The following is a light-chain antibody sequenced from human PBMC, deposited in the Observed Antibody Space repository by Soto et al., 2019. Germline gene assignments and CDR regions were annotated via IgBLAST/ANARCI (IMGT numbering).Light chain of an antibody. CDR3: QQYGSSPET. J-gene: IGKJ1*01. V-gene: IGKV3-20*01. CDR2: GAS. CDR1: QSVSSSY. Sequence: EIVMTQSPGTLSVSPGERATLSFSASQSVSSSYLAWYQQKPGQAPRLLIYGASSRATGIPDRFSGSGSGTDFTLTISRLEPEDFAVYYCQQYGSSPETFGQGTKVDIK.